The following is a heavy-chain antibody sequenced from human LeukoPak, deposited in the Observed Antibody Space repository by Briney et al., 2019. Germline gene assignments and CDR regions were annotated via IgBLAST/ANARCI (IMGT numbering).Heavy chain of an antibody. V-gene: IGHV1-69*05. J-gene: IGHJ4*02. D-gene: IGHD3-22*01. CDR1: GGTFSSYA. Sequence: SVKVSCKASGGTFSSYAIGWVRQAPGQGLEWMGGIIPIFGTANYAQKFQGRVTITTDESTSTAYMELSSLRSEDTAVYYCARDREATYDSSGYYDYWGQGTLVTVSS. CDR3: ARDREATYDSSGYYDY. CDR2: IIPIFGTA.